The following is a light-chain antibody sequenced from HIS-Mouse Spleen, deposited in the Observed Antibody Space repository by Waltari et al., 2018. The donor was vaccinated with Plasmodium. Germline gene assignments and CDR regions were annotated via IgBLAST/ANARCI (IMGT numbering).Light chain of an antibody. CDR2: EDS. CDR3: YSTDSSGNHRV. V-gene: IGLV3-10*01. Sequence: SYELTQPPSVSVSPGQKARNTCPGDALPKKYAYWYQQKSGQAPVLVIYEDSKRPSGIPERFSGSSSGTMATLTISGAQVEDEADYYCYSTDSSGNHRVFGGGTKLTVL. CDR1: ALPKKY. J-gene: IGLJ3*02.